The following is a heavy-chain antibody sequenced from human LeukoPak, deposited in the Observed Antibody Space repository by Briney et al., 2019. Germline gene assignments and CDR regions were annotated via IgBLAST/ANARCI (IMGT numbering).Heavy chain of an antibody. Sequence: GGSLRLSCAASGFTVSSNYMSWVRQAPGKGLEWVSVIYSGGSTYYADSVKGRFTISRDNSKNTLYLQMNSLRAEDTAVYYCARHDCGGYYYYGMDVWGQGTTVTVSS. CDR3: ARHDCGGYYYYGMDV. J-gene: IGHJ6*02. CDR2: IYSGGST. D-gene: IGHD2-21*02. V-gene: IGHV3-66*04. CDR1: GFTVSSNY.